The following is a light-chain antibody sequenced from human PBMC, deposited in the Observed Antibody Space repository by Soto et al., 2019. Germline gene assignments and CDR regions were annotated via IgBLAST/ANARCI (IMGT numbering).Light chain of an antibody. CDR3: QQSYNVPFT. Sequence: DSQMTQSPASLAASLGDRITISCRASQTISNYLNWYHQKPGEAPKILIYGSSTLQSGVPSTFSGSGSGTEFTLSISSLQPEDFGTYYCQQSYNVPFTFGPGTKVDVK. J-gene: IGKJ3*01. CDR1: QTISNY. CDR2: GSS. V-gene: IGKV1-39*01.